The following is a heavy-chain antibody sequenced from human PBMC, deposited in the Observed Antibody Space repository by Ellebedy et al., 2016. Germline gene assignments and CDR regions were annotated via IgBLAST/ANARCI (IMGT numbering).Heavy chain of an antibody. CDR2: ISSSGSAV. V-gene: IGHV3-48*01. CDR3: ARALQYGTSWYGKSDY. Sequence: GESLKISXAASGFTFSSSNMNWVRQAPGKGLEWISYISSSGSAVYYADSAKGRFTISRDNAKNSLYLQMNSLRGEDTALYYCARALQYGTSWYGKSDYWGQGTLVTVSP. J-gene: IGHJ4*02. CDR1: GFTFSSSN. D-gene: IGHD6-13*01.